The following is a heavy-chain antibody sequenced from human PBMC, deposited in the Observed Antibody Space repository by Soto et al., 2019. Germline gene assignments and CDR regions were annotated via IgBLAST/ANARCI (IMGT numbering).Heavy chain of an antibody. Sequence: QVQLVQSGAEVKKPGSSVKVSCKASGGTFSSYTISWVRQAPGQGLEWMGRLIPILGIANYAKKFQGRVTMTADKSTSTAYMERSSLRSEDTAVYYCARDLVPIVVGPAAINITLGGMDVWGQGTTVTFAS. V-gene: IGHV1-69*08. CDR2: LIPILGIA. D-gene: IGHD2-2*02. CDR3: ARDLVPIVVGPAAINITLGGMDV. CDR1: GGTFSSYT. J-gene: IGHJ6*02.